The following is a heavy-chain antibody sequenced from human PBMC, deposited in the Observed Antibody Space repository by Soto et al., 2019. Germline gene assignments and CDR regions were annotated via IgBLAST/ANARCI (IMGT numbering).Heavy chain of an antibody. Sequence: QVQLVQSGAEVKKPGSSVKVSCKASGGTFSSYAISWVRQAPGQGLEWMGGIIPIFGTANYAQKFQGRVTITADESTSTAYMELSSLRSEDTAVYYCARDTGAGYYYEGDVDYYYYGMDVWGQGTTVTVSS. CDR1: GGTFSSYA. V-gene: IGHV1-69*01. J-gene: IGHJ6*02. CDR3: ARDTGAGYYYEGDVDYYYYGMDV. D-gene: IGHD3-22*01. CDR2: IIPIFGTA.